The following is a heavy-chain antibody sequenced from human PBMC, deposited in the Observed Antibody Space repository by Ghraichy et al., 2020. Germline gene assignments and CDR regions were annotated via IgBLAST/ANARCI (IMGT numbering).Heavy chain of an antibody. CDR1: GGSFSGYY. V-gene: IGHV4-34*01. J-gene: IGHJ3*02. CDR2: INHSGST. Sequence: SETLSLTCAVYGGSFSGYYWSWIRQPPGKGLEWIGEINHSGSTNYNPSLKSRVTISVDTSKNQFSLKLSSVTAADTAVYYCARPYSFGSAFDIWGQGTMVTVSS. D-gene: IGHD2-21*01. CDR3: ARPYSFGSAFDI.